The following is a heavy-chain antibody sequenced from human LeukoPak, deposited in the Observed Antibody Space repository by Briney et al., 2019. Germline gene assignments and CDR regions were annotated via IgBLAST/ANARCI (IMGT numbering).Heavy chain of an antibody. J-gene: IGHJ4*02. Sequence: PSETLSLTCTVSGGSISSSSNYWGWIRQPPGKGLEWIGSINYSGSTYYNPSLKSRVTISVDTPNNRFSMKLSSLTAADTAVYYCARRGPNWNYLDYWGQGTLVTVSS. CDR1: GGSISSSSNY. CDR3: ARRGPNWNYLDY. CDR2: INYSGST. V-gene: IGHV4-39*01. D-gene: IGHD3-3*01.